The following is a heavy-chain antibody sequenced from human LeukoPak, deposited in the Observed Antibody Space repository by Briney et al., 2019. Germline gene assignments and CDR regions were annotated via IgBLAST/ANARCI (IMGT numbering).Heavy chain of an antibody. J-gene: IGHJ6*02. D-gene: IGHD6-13*01. Sequence: SETLSLTCAVSGGSISSGGYYWSWIRQPPGKGLEWIGYIYYSGSTNYNPSLKSRVTISVDTSKNQFSLKLSSVTAADTAVYYCARHYSSSWYGTAYYYYGMDVWGQGTTVTVSS. CDR3: ARHYSSSWYGTAYYYYGMDV. CDR1: GGSISSGGYY. V-gene: IGHV4-61*08. CDR2: IYYSGST.